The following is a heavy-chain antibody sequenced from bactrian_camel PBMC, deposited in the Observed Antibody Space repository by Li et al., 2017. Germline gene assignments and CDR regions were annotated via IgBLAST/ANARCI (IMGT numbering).Heavy chain of an antibody. CDR3: AAGWVNRNLLSKDEYDY. J-gene: IGHJ4*01. D-gene: IGHD5*01. Sequence: HVQLVESGGGSVQAGGSLTLSCTSSGHTFDGNCMAWFRQAPGEERERVACIYVGPYTTRGSTAYAASVKGRFTIYQDNADNTVHLQMNSLKPEDTAMYYCAAGWVNRNLLSKDEYDYWGHGTQVTVS. CDR1: GHTFDGNC. CDR2: IYVGPYTTRGST. V-gene: IGHV3S63*01.